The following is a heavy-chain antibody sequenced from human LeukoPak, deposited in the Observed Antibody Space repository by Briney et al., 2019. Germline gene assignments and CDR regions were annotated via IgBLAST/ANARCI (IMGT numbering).Heavy chain of an antibody. V-gene: IGHV3-30*03. D-gene: IGHD6-19*01. Sequence: GGSLRLSCAASGFPFSSYWMHWVRQAPGKGLEWVARLVYDERSDYANSVKGRFSISRDNSKNTLFLDMSDLRVEDTAVYYCARDLSAAFDFWGQGVLVTVSS. CDR1: GFPFSSYW. J-gene: IGHJ4*02. CDR3: ARDLSAAFDF. CDR2: LVYDERS.